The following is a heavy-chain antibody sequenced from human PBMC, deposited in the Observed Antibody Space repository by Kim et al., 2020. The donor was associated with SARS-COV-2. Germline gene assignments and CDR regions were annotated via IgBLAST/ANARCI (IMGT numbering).Heavy chain of an antibody. J-gene: IGHJ3*02. CDR3: ARSTGYSSGWDAFDI. D-gene: IGHD6-19*01. CDR1: GFTFSSYD. CDR2: IGTAGDT. V-gene: IGHV3-13*04. Sequence: GGSLRLSCAASGFTFSSYDMHWVRQATGKGLEWVSAIGTAGDTYYPGSVKGRFTISRENAKNSLYLQMNSLRAGDTAVYYCARSTGYSSGWDAFDIWGQGTMVTVSS.